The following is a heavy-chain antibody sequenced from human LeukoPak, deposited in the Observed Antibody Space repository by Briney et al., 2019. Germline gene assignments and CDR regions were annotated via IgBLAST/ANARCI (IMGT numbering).Heavy chain of an antibody. CDR2: IYYSGST. CDR1: GGSISSSSYY. J-gene: IGHJ4*02. D-gene: IGHD6-13*01. CDR3: ARVVGLGSSSWYTFDY. V-gene: IGHV4-39*07. Sequence: SETLSLTCTVSGGSISSSSYYWGWIRQPPGKGLEWIGSIYYSGSTYYNPSLKSRVTISVDTSKNQFSLKLSSVTAADTAVYYCARVVGLGSSSWYTFDYWGQGTLVTVSS.